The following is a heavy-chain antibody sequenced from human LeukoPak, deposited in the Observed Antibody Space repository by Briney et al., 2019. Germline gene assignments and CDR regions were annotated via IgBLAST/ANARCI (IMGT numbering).Heavy chain of an antibody. CDR2: ISSSSSYI. CDR3: ARGLMITFGGVIATDAFDI. Sequence: GGSLRLSCAASGFTFSSYSINWVRQAPGKGLEWVSSISSSSSYIYYADSVKGRFTISRDNAKNSLYLQMNSLRAEDTAVYYCARGLMITFGGVIATDAFDIWGQGTMVTVSS. CDR1: GFTFSSYS. J-gene: IGHJ3*02. D-gene: IGHD3-16*02. V-gene: IGHV3-21*01.